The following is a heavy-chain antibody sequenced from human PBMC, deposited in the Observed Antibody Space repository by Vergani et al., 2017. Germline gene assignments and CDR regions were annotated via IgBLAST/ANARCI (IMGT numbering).Heavy chain of an antibody. Sequence: QVQLQESGPRLVKPSQTLSLTCTVSGASITSGSYYWSWIRQTAEKGLEWIGRVYPSGSSDYNPALSHRVTMSIDTSRHQFSLKLGYVTAADTAVFYCARGGPYGEYDYWGQGTLVTVSS. V-gene: IGHV4-61*02. CDR3: ARGGPYGEYDY. CDR1: GASITSGSYY. CDR2: VYPSGSS. D-gene: IGHD4-17*01. J-gene: IGHJ4*02.